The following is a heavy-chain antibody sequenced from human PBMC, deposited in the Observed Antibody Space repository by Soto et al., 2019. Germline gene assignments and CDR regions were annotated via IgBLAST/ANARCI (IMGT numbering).Heavy chain of an antibody. CDR2: FDPEDGET. Sequence: ASVKVSCKVSGYTLTELSMHWVRQAPGTGLEWMGGFDPEDGETIYAQKFQGRVTMTEDTSTDTAYMELSSLRSEDTAVYYCATVVLGGQQLVPTAPAFDPWGQGTLVTVSS. V-gene: IGHV1-24*01. CDR3: ATVVLGGQQLVPTAPAFDP. D-gene: IGHD6-13*01. J-gene: IGHJ5*02. CDR1: GYTLTELS.